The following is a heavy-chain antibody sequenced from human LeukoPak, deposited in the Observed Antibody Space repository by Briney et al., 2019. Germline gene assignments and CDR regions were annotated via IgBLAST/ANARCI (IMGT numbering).Heavy chain of an antibody. D-gene: IGHD3-22*01. Sequence: PSETLSLTCTVSGASINNNFWTWIRQPPGKGLEWIGYIYSSGSANYNPSLKSRVIISGDTSKNQISLNLTSVTAEDTALYFCARHRDYYDSWGHGTLVTVSS. CDR1: GASINNNF. V-gene: IGHV4-59*08. CDR3: ARHRDYYDS. J-gene: IGHJ4*01. CDR2: IYSSGSA.